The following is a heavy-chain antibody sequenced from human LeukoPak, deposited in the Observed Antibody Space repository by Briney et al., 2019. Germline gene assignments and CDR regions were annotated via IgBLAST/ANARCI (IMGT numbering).Heavy chain of an antibody. CDR1: GFTFTGYY. CDR3: ARDGSSQHTELHNWVGL. CDR2: INPSSGST. D-gene: IGHD1-26*01. V-gene: IGHV1-46*01. Sequence: ASVKVSCKASGFTFTGYYIHWVRQAPGQGLEWMGIINPSSGSTAYAQKFQGRVTMTRDTSTSTVYMELSSLTSEDTAVYYCARDGSSQHTELHNWVGLWGPGTLVTVSS. J-gene: IGHJ5*02.